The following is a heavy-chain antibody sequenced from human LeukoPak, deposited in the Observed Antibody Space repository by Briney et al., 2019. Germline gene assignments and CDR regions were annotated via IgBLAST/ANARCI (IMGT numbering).Heavy chain of an antibody. CDR1: GYSISSGFY. D-gene: IGHD3-22*01. CDR3: ARGQEGVTMLVVSIDY. J-gene: IGHJ4*02. CDR2: IYHSGST. Sequence: PSETLSLTCTVSGYSISSGFYWGWIRQPPGMGLEWIGSIYHSGSTYYNPSLRSRVTISADTSNNQFSLKLSSVTAADTARYFCARGQEGVTMLVVSIDYWGQGTLVTVSS. V-gene: IGHV4-38-2*02.